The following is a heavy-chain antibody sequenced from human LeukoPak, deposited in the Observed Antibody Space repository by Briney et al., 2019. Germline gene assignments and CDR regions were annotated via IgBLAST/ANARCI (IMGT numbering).Heavy chain of an antibody. Sequence: ASVKVSCKASGGTFSSYAISWVRQAPGQGLEWMGRIIPILGIANYAQKFQGRVTITADKSTSTAYMELSSLRSEDTAVYCCAREPHGMDVWGQWTTVTVSS. CDR3: AREPHGMDV. J-gene: IGHJ6*02. CDR2: IIPILGIA. V-gene: IGHV1-69*04. CDR1: GGTFSSYA.